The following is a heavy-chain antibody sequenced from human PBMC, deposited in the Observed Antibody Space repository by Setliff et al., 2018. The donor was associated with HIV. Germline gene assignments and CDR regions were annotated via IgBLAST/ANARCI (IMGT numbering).Heavy chain of an antibody. CDR3: ARSGYRTGFYWVFGAFGI. Sequence: PSETLSLTCNVYGGSISGYYWSWIRQTPGKGLEWIGYFYSSETTTYNPSLKSRVTLSLDTSRNQFSLQLTSVTAADTAVYYCARSGYRTGFYWVFGAFGIWGPGKRVTVSS. CDR1: GGSISGYY. D-gene: IGHD3-9*01. V-gene: IGHV4-59*12. CDR2: FYSSETT. J-gene: IGHJ3*02.